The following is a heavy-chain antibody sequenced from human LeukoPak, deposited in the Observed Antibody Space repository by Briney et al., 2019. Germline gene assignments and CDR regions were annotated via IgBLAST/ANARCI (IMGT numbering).Heavy chain of an antibody. V-gene: IGHV4-59*01. CDR1: GGSLTYYY. J-gene: IGHJ3*02. D-gene: IGHD1-26*01. CDR2: IYYSGST. Sequence: SETLSLTCSVSGGSLTYYYWTWIRQPPGRRPEWIGFIYYSGSTNYNPSLESRVAFSVDTSKNQVSLKLSSVTAADTAIYYCAKDGGSYRGAFDIWGQGTMVT. CDR3: AKDGGSYRGAFDI.